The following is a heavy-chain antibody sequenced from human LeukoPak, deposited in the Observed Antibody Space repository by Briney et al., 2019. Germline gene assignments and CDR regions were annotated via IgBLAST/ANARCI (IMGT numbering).Heavy chain of an antibody. CDR2: ISGSGGST. J-gene: IGHJ4*02. CDR1: GFTFSSYA. Sequence: GGSLRLSCAASGFTFSSYAMSWVRQAPGRGLEWVSAISGSGGSTYYADSVKGRFTISRDNSKNTLYLQMNSLRAEDTAVYYCAKHPEPRLYGDYRFDYWGQGTLVTVSS. V-gene: IGHV3-23*01. D-gene: IGHD4-17*01. CDR3: AKHPEPRLYGDYRFDY.